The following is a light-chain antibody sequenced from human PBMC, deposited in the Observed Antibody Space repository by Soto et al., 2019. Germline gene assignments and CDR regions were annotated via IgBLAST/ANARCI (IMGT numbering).Light chain of an antibody. CDR2: GAS. V-gene: IGKV1-6*02. CDR3: LQDFRYPRS. CDR1: QGIGTE. J-gene: IGKJ1*01. Sequence: AMQRTQSPPSHSKKNGDRVTITCRASQGIGTELGWYQLKPGKAPKLLVYGASTLRSAVLPRFSGSGSGTNFTLTISSLQPDDFATYYCLQDFRYPRSFGQGS.